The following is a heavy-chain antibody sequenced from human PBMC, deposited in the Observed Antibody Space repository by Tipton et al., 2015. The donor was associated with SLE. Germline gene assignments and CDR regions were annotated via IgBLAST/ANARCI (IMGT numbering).Heavy chain of an antibody. J-gene: IGHJ4*02. CDR1: GFNFISYW. CDR3: ARDGAYCSSTSCPGPFYDY. V-gene: IGHV3-21*01. D-gene: IGHD2-2*01. CDR2: ISDRSSYI. Sequence: GSLRLSCAASGFNFISYWMHWVRQVPGKGLEWVSSISDRSSYIYYADSVKGRFTISRDNAKNSLYLQMNNLRAEDTAVYYCARDGAYCSSTSCPGPFYDYWGQGTLVTVSS.